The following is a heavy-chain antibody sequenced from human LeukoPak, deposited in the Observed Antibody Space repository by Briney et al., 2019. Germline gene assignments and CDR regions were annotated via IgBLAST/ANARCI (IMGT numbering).Heavy chain of an antibody. J-gene: IGHJ4*02. Sequence: ASVKVSCKASGYTFTSYDINWVRQATGQGLEWMGWMNPNSGNTGYAQKFQGRVTMTRNTSISTAYMELSSLRSEDTAVYYCARAARRVEMGTINDFDYWGQGTLVTVSS. V-gene: IGHV1-8*01. CDR3: ARAARRVEMGTINDFDY. CDR2: MNPNSGNT. D-gene: IGHD5-24*01. CDR1: GYTFTSYD.